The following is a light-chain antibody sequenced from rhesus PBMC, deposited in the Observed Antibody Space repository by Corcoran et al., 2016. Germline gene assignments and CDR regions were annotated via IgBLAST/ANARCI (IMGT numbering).Light chain of an antibody. CDR1: QGITND. J-gene: IGKJ1*01. CDR2: EAS. V-gene: IGKV1-21*01. CDR3: QQDSRVPWT. Sequence: DIQMTQSPSSLSASVGDRVTISCRASQGITNDLAWYQQKPGGTPRLLIFEASSLHIGIPARFSGSGTGTDVTLTISRLESEDLATYFCQQDSRVPWTFGQGTKVEIK.